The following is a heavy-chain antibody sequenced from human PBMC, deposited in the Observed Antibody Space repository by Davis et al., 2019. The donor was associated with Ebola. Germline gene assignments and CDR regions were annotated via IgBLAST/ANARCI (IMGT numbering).Heavy chain of an antibody. J-gene: IGHJ4*02. D-gene: IGHD5-18*01. V-gene: IGHV5-10-1*01. CDR1: GYSFTNYW. Sequence: GGSLRLSCKGSGYSFTNYWISWVRQMPGKGLEWMGRIDPSDSYTDYSPSFQGHVTISADKSISTAYLQWSSLKASDTAMYYCARQSYGYRYHFDYWGQGTLVTVSS. CDR3: ARQSYGYRYHFDY. CDR2: IDPSDSYT.